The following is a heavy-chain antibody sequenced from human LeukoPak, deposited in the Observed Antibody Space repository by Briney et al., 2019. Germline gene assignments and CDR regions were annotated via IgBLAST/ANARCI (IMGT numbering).Heavy chain of an antibody. CDR1: GFSVSENY. Sequence: PGGSLRLSCAVSGFSVSENYMTWVRQAPGKGLEWVSVLFGGGDTYYGDSVKGRFAISRDNSKNTVYLQMKSLRAEDTAFYYCARGQRTSVTLYYLDFWGQGTLVSVSS. D-gene: IGHD4-17*01. V-gene: IGHV3-66*01. CDR2: LFGGGDT. CDR3: ARGQRTSVTLYYLDF. J-gene: IGHJ4*02.